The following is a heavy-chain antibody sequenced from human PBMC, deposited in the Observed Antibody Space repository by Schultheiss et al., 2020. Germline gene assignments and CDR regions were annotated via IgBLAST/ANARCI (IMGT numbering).Heavy chain of an antibody. CDR2: ISSSSSYI. Sequence: GGSLRLSCAASGFTFSSYAMSWVRQAPGKGLEWVSSISSSSSYIYYADSVKGRFTISRDNAKNSLYLQMNSLRAEDTAVYYCARARFGVANGVCSSWGQGTLVTVSS. J-gene: IGHJ4*02. D-gene: IGHD2-8*01. V-gene: IGHV3-21*01. CDR3: ARARFGVANGVCSS. CDR1: GFTFSSYA.